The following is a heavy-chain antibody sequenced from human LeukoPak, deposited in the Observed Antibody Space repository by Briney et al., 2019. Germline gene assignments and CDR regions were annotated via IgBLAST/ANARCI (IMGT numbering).Heavy chain of an antibody. J-gene: IGHJ4*02. CDR1: GYTFTSYG. D-gene: IGHD6-6*01. V-gene: IGHV1-2*02. Sequence: ASVKVSCKASGYTFTSYGISWVRQAPGQGLEWMGWINPNSGGTNYAQKFQGRATMTRDTSISTAYTELSRLRSDDTAVYYCARVSRSSLDDYWGQGTLVTVSS. CDR3: ARVSRSSLDDY. CDR2: INPNSGGT.